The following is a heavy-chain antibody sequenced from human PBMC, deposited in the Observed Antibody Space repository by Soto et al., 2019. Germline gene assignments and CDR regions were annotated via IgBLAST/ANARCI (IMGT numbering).Heavy chain of an antibody. Sequence: SRILQETGKGQEWVANIKQDGSEKYYVASVRGRFTISRDNSKGTVNLQINSLGADDTAVDDCAREPWAAEYWGQGTPDTVSS. J-gene: IGHJ4*02. CDR2: IKQDGSEK. CDR3: AREPWAAEY. D-gene: IGHD7-27*01. V-gene: IGHV3-7*01.